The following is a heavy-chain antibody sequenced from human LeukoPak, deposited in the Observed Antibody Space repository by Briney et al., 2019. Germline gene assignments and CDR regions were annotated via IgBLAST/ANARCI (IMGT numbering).Heavy chain of an antibody. Sequence: PGGSLRLSCAASGFTFSSYSMNWVRQAPGKGLEWVSYISSSSSTIHYADSLKGRFTISRDNAKNSLYLQMNSLRDEDTAVYYCARQRQGSFDYWGQGTLVTVSS. CDR2: ISSSSSTI. CDR3: ARQRQGSFDY. J-gene: IGHJ4*02. V-gene: IGHV3-48*02. D-gene: IGHD2-15*01. CDR1: GFTFSSYS.